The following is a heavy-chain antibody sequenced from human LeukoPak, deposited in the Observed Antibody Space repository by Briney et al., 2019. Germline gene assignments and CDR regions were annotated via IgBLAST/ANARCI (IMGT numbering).Heavy chain of an antibody. CDR3: AARIAVAGTDRAFDI. CDR2: FDPEDGET. Sequence: ASVKVSCKVSGYTLTELSMHWVRQAPGKGLEWMGGFDPEDGETIYAQKFQGRVTMTEDTSTDTAYMELSSLRSEDTAVYYCAARIAVAGTDRAFDIWGQGTMVTVPS. J-gene: IGHJ3*02. D-gene: IGHD6-19*01. CDR1: GYTLTELS. V-gene: IGHV1-24*01.